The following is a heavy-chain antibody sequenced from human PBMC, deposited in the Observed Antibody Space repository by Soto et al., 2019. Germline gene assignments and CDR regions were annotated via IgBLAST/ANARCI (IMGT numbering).Heavy chain of an antibody. D-gene: IGHD6-19*01. J-gene: IGHJ5*02. CDR1: GYTFTSYY. CDR3: ARVLKPLYSSGWSPTNWFDP. CDR2: INPSGGST. V-gene: IGHV1-46*01. Sequence: ASVKVSCKASGYTFTSYYMHWVRQAPGQGLEWMGIINPSGGSTSYAQKFQGRVTMTRDTSTSTVYMELRSLRSDDTAVYYCARVLKPLYSSGWSPTNWFDPWGQGTLVTVSS.